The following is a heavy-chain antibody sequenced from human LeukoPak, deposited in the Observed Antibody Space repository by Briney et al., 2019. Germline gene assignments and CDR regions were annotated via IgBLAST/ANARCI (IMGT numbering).Heavy chain of an antibody. Sequence: ASVKVSCKVSGYTLTELSMHWVRQAPGKGLEWMGGFDPEDGETIYAQKFQGRVTMTEDTSTDTAYMELSSLRSEDTAVYYCATDLGYYYSRGVYYYYGMDVWGQGTTVTVSS. J-gene: IGHJ6*02. CDR2: FDPEDGET. CDR1: GYTLTELS. V-gene: IGHV1-24*01. D-gene: IGHD3-22*01. CDR3: ATDLGYYYSRGVYYYYGMDV.